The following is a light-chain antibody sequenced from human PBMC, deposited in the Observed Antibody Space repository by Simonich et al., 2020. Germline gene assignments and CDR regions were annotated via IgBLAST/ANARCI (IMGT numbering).Light chain of an antibody. CDR2: KAS. V-gene: IGKV1-5*03. Sequence: DIQMTQSPSTLSASVGDRVTITCRASQSISSWLAWYQQKPGKAPKLLLYKASSLESGFPSRFSGSGSGTEFTLTISSLQPDDFATYYCQQSYSTPPTFGQGTKVEIK. CDR1: QSISSW. J-gene: IGKJ1*01. CDR3: QQSYSTPPT.